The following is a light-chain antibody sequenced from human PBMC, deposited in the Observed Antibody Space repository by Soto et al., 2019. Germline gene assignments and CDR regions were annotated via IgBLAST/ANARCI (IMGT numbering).Light chain of an antibody. CDR3: QQYCRSIT. CDR2: GAS. V-gene: IGKV3-20*01. Sequence: EKEIRQALPTLSVSPEERDTLSCRASQSLSNNIYLAWYQQKPGQAPRLLIYGASSRATGIPNRFSGSGSGTDFTLTIIRLEPEDFAMFYCQQYCRSITFGQGTRLEIK. CDR1: QSLSNNIY. J-gene: IGKJ5*01.